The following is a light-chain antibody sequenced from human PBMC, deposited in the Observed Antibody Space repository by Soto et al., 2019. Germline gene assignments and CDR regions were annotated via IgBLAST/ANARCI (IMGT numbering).Light chain of an antibody. CDR3: CSYTSSTIYV. J-gene: IGLJ1*01. Sequence: QSALTQPASVSGSPVQSITISCTGTSSDVGGYNYVSWYQQHPGKAPKLMIYDVSNRPSGVSNRFSGSKSGNTASLTISGLQAEDEADYYCCSYTSSTIYVFGTGTKLTVL. V-gene: IGLV2-14*01. CDR2: DVS. CDR1: SSDVGGYNY.